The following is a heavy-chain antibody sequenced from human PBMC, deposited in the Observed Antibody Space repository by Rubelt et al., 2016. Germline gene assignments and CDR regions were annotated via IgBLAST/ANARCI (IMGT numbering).Heavy chain of an antibody. J-gene: IGHJ6*03. Sequence: GGSLRLSCAASGFNVGSSYMSWVRQAPGKGLEWVSVIYSGGTTHYAESVRGRFTISRDNSKNTLYLQMNSLRAEDTAVYYCAKDVSGYDLSNYYYYYMDVWGKGTTVTVSS. V-gene: IGHV3-53*01. CDR2: IYSGGTT. CDR1: GFNVGSSY. CDR3: AKDVSGYDLSNYYYYYMDV. D-gene: IGHD5-12*01.